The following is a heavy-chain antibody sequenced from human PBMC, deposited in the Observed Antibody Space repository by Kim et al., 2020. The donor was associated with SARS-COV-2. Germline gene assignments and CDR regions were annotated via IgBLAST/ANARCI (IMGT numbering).Heavy chain of an antibody. J-gene: IGHJ6*02. Sequence: FTISRDNSKNTLYLQMNSLRAEDTAVYYCAKGLYDSSGYPLSYYYYGMDVWGQGTTVTVSS. V-gene: IGHV3-33*06. CDR3: AKGLYDSSGYPLSYYYYGMDV. D-gene: IGHD3-22*01.